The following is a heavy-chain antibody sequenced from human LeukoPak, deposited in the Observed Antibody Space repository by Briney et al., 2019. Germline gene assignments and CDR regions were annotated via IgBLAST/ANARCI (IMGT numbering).Heavy chain of an antibody. Sequence: GGSLRLSCAASGFTFSSYAVSWVRQAPGKGLEWVSAISGSGSSTYYADSVKGRFTISRDNSKNTLYLQMNSLRAEDTAVYYCAKPSLIVGATVGFDYWGQGTLVTVSS. CDR2: ISGSGSST. CDR3: AKPSLIVGATVGFDY. CDR1: GFTFSSYA. J-gene: IGHJ4*02. V-gene: IGHV3-23*01. D-gene: IGHD1-26*01.